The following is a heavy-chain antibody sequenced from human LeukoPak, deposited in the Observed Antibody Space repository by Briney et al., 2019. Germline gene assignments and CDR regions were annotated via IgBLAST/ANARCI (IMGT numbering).Heavy chain of an antibody. CDR1: GGSISSSSYY. J-gene: IGHJ4*02. CDR2: IYYSGST. CDR3: ARDSENYFDY. V-gene: IGHV4-39*07. Sequence: SETLSLTCTVSGGSISSSSYYWGWIRQPPGKGLEWIGSIYYSGSTYYNPSLKSRVTISVDTSKNQFSLKLSSVTAADTAVYYCARDSENYFDYWGQGTLVTVSS.